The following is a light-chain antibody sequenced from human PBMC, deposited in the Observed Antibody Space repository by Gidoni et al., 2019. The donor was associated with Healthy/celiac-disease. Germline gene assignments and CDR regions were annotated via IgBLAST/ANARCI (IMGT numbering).Light chain of an antibody. CDR1: QGVSSSY. Sequence: EIVLTQSPGTLSLSPGEGATLSCRASQGVSSSYLDWYQQKPGQAPRLHIYGASSRATGIPDRFSGSGSGTDFTLTISRLEPEEFAVYYCQQYGSSHRFXPXTKVDIK. CDR2: GAS. J-gene: IGKJ3*01. CDR3: QQYGSSHR. V-gene: IGKV3-20*01.